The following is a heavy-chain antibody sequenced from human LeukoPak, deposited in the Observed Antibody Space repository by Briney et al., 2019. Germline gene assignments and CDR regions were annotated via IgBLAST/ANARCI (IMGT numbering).Heavy chain of an antibody. CDR3: ASGSRRYYFDY. J-gene: IGHJ4*02. CDR1: GYTFASYY. Sequence: GASVKVTCKASGYTFASYYMHWVRQAPGQGLEWMGIINPSGGSTSYAQKFQGRVTMTRDTSTSTVYMELSSLRSEDTAVYYCASGSRRYYFDYWGQGTLVTVSS. V-gene: IGHV1-46*01. D-gene: IGHD2-15*01. CDR2: INPSGGST.